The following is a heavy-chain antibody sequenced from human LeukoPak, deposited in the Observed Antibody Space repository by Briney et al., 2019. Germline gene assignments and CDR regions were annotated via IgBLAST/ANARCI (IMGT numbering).Heavy chain of an antibody. CDR3: ARHETEYSGMDV. Sequence: NPSETLSLTCTVSGGSISSYYWSWIRQPPGKGLEWIGYIYYSGSTNYNPSLKSRVTISVDTSKNQFSLKLSSVTAADTAVYYCARHETEYSGMDVWGQGTTVTVSS. D-gene: IGHD6-6*01. V-gene: IGHV4-59*08. CDR1: GGSISSYY. CDR2: IYYSGST. J-gene: IGHJ6*02.